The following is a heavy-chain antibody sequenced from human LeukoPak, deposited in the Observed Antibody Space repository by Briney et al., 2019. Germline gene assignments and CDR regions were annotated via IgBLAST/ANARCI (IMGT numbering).Heavy chain of an antibody. CDR1: GYTFTGYY. D-gene: IGHD1-26*01. CDR3: ARDTTRDNWFDP. J-gene: IGHJ5*02. V-gene: IGHV1-2*02. CDR2: INPNSGGT. Sequence: ASVNVSCKASGYTFTGYYMHWVRQAPGQGLEWIGWINPNSGGTNYAQKFQGRVTMTRDTSISTAYMELSGLRSDDTAVYYCARDTTRDNWFDPWGQGTLVTVSS.